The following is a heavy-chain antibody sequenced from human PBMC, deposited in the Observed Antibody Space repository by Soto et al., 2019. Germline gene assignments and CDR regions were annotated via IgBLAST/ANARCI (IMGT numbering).Heavy chain of an antibody. D-gene: IGHD3-9*01. Sequence: PGGSLRLSCAASGFTFSSYGMHWVRQAPGKGLEWVAVISYDGSNKYYADSVKGRFTISRDNSKNTLYLQMNSLRAEDTAVYYCAKPYDILTGSAPWGQGTLVTVSS. CDR1: GFTFSSYG. CDR2: ISYDGSNK. CDR3: AKPYDILTGSAP. V-gene: IGHV3-30*18. J-gene: IGHJ5*02.